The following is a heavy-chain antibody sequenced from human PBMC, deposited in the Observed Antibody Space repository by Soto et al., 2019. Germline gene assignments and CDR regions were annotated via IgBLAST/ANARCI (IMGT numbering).Heavy chain of an antibody. CDR1: GGIFSSFS. V-gene: IGHV1-69*01. CDR2: IIPMTGTP. CDR3: ARGPILPGATSWLDP. Sequence: QVQLVQSGAEVKTPGSSVEVSCKASGGIFSSFSITWVRQVPGHGLEWMGGIIPMTGTPNYAEKFQGRLTRTADAVTRPACLVLTSLKTEATAVYYCARGPILPGATSWLDPWGQGTVVIVSS. D-gene: IGHD1-26*01. J-gene: IGHJ5*02.